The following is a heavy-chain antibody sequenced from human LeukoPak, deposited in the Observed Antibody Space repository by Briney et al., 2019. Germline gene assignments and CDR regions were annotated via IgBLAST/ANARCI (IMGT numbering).Heavy chain of an antibody. CDR3: ARSIVVAGIVSDYYYYAMDV. Sequence: SETLSLTCTVSGASISDYYVSWIRQPPGKGLEWIGYMYYSGSTKYNPSLKSRVTISVDTSKKQFSLKLSSVTAADTAVYYCARSIVVAGIVSDYYYYAMDVWGQGTTVTVSS. D-gene: IGHD6-19*01. CDR2: MYYSGST. J-gene: IGHJ6*02. CDR1: GASISDYY. V-gene: IGHV4-59*08.